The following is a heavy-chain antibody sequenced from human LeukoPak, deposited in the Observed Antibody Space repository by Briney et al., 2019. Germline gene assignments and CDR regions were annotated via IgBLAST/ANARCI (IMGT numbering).Heavy chain of an antibody. CDR3: ARESSRRQASDP. V-gene: IGHV4-61*01. J-gene: IGHJ5*02. D-gene: IGHD6-13*01. Sequence: SETLSLTCTVSGGSVSSGSYYWSWIRQPPGKGLEWIGYIYYSGSTNYNPSLKSRVTISVDTSKNQFSLKLSSVTAADTAVYYCARESSRRQASDPWGQGTLVTVSS. CDR2: IYYSGST. CDR1: GGSVSSGSYY.